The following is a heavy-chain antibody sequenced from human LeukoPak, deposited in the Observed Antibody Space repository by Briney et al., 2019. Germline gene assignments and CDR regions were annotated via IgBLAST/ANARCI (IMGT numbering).Heavy chain of an antibody. CDR1: GLTFSNHW. Sequence: PGGSLRLSCAASGLTFSNHWMNCVRQAPGKGLEWVANINQDGSEKFYVDSVKGRFTISRDNAKNSLYLQMNSLRADDTAVYYCARGDILTGPFDYWGQGTLVTVSS. CDR3: ARGDILTGPFDY. CDR2: INQDGSEK. V-gene: IGHV3-7*04. D-gene: IGHD3-9*01. J-gene: IGHJ4*02.